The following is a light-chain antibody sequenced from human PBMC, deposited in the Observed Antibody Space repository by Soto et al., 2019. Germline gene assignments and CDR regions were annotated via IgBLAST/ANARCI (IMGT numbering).Light chain of an antibody. J-gene: IGLJ2*01. CDR3: CSYAGSYTFVV. V-gene: IGLV2-11*01. Sequence: QSALTQPRSVSGSPGQSVTISCTGTSSDVGGYNYVSWYQQDPGKAPKLMIYDVSKRPSGVPDRFSGSKSGNTASLTISGLQAEDEADYYCCSYAGSYTFVVFGGGTKLTVL. CDR1: SSDVGGYNY. CDR2: DVS.